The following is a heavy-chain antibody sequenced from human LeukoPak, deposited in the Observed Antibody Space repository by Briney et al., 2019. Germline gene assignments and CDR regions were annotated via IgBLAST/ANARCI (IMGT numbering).Heavy chain of an antibody. J-gene: IGHJ4*02. CDR2: IHSSGRT. V-gene: IGHV4-61*02. CDR1: DGSISSGSYY. Sequence: SQTLSLTCTVPDGSISSGSYYGSWIRQPAGKGLEWIRRIHSSGRTNYNPSLKSRSTTSEDTTKNQFSLRLSAETAADTALYYCARGKDYGSHYYLDYWGQGTLVTVSS. D-gene: IGHD3-10*01. CDR3: ARGKDYGSHYYLDY.